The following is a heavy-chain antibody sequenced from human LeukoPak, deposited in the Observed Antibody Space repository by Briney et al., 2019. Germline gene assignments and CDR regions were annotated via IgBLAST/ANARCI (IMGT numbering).Heavy chain of an antibody. CDR2: INHSGST. CDR3: AGYCSSTSCYQPDY. J-gene: IGHJ4*02. CDR1: GFTFANYA. V-gene: IGHV4-34*08. Sequence: GSLRLSCAASGFTFANYAMSWIRQPPGKGLEWIGEINHSGSTNYNPSLKSRVTISVDTSKNQFSLKLSSVTAADTAVYYCAGYCSSTSCYQPDYWGQGTLVTVSS. D-gene: IGHD2-2*01.